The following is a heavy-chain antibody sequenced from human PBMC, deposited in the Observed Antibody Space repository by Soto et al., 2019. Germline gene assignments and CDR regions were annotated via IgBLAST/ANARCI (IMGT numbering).Heavy chain of an antibody. D-gene: IGHD1-26*01. CDR3: AREGASGFGMDV. CDR2: IYTTGST. V-gene: IGHV4-4*07. Sequence: SDTLSLTCNVSGGSIRSSYWSWIRQPAGKPLEWIGRIYTTGSTNYTPSLQTRATISIDTSKSQCSLKVSSVTAADTAVYYCAREGASGFGMDVWGQGTTVTVS. J-gene: IGHJ6*02. CDR1: GGSIRSSY.